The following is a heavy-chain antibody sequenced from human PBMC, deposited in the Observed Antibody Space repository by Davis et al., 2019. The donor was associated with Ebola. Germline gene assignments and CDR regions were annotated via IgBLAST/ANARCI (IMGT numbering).Heavy chain of an antibody. CDR1: GFTFSGSA. CDR3: TSTTVSKGDY. V-gene: IGHV3-73*01. D-gene: IGHD4-17*01. CDR2: IRSKANSYAT. Sequence: GGSLRLSCAASGFTFSGSAMHWVRQASGKGLEWVGRIRSKANSYATAYAASVKGRFTISRDDSKNTAYLQMNSLKTEDMAVYYCTSTTVSKGDYWGQGTLVTVSS. J-gene: IGHJ4*02.